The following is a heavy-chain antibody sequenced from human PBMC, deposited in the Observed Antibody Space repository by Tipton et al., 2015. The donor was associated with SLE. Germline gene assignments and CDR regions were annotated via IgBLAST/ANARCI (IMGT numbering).Heavy chain of an antibody. V-gene: IGHV4-4*07. J-gene: IGHJ2*01. CDR3: ATGISRTTFASRCRGGRCSSYYFDV. D-gene: IGHD2-15*01. Sequence: GLVKPSETLSLTCTVSGASIRSYYWSWVRQPAGKGLEWIGRLYPGGSTNYNPALKSRLTISLDTSQNHFSLKLTSVTAADTAVYYCATGISRTTFASRCRGGRCSSYYFDVWGRDTLVTVSS. CDR2: LYPGGST. CDR1: GASIRSYY.